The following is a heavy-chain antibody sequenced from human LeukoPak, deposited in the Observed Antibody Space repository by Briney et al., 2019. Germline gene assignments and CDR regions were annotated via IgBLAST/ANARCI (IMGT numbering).Heavy chain of an antibody. V-gene: IGHV4-61*01. J-gene: IGHJ3*01. CDR1: GGSVSSGSYY. D-gene: IGHD7-27*01. CDR3: ARLGQPNAFDV. CDR2: FHYSGST. Sequence: SETLSLTCTVSGGSVSSGSYYWSWIRQPPGKGLECIGYFHYSGSTNYNPSLKSRDTISADTSENQFSLKVTSVTAADTAVYYCARLGQPNAFDVWGQGTMVTVSS.